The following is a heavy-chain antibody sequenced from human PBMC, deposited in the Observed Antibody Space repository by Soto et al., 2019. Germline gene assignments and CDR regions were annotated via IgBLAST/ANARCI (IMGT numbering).Heavy chain of an antibody. V-gene: IGHV4-39*01. Sequence: SETLSLTCTVSGCSISSSSYYWGWIRQPPGKGLEWIGSIYYSGSTYYNPSLKSRVTISVDTSKNQFSLKLSSVTAADTAVYYCARRLYGDYVWGKGTTVTVSS. CDR1: GCSISSSSYY. J-gene: IGHJ6*04. CDR2: IYYSGST. D-gene: IGHD4-17*01. CDR3: ARRLYGDYV.